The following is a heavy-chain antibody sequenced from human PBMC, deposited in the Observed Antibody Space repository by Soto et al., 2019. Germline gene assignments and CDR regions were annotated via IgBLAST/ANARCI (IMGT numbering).Heavy chain of an antibody. CDR1: GGSISSGGYY. J-gene: IGHJ3*02. Sequence: PSETLSLTCTVSGGSISSGGYYWSWIRQHPGKGLEWIGYIYYSGSTYYNPSLKSRVTISVDTSKNQFSLKLSSVTAADTAVYYCARDLTAYYYGSGIRGHPEGAFDIWGQGTMVTVSS. CDR3: ARDLTAYYYGSGIRGHPEGAFDI. CDR2: IYYSGST. V-gene: IGHV4-31*03. D-gene: IGHD3-10*01.